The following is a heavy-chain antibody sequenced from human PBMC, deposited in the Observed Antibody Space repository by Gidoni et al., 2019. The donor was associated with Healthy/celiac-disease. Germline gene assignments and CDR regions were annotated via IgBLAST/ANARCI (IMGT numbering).Heavy chain of an antibody. D-gene: IGHD2-21*01. CDR3: ENAHIEGYFDY. J-gene: IGHJ4*02. V-gene: IGHV3-23*01. CDR1: GLRFSSYA. Sequence: EVQLWETGGGLVQPGGRLRLTFAAAGLRFSSYALRWVGQALGKGLVWVSASSSSGFRTYFADSVTGRCTISTDTVNNTLCLLMTSLRAEETAVYYCENAHIEGYFDYWGQGTMVTVSS. CDR2: SSSSGFRT.